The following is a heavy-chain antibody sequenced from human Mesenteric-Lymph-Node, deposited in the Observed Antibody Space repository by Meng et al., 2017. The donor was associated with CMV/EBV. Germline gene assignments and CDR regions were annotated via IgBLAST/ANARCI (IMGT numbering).Heavy chain of an antibody. CDR2: INHSGST. D-gene: IGHD3-10*01. V-gene: IGHV4-34*01. CDR1: GGSFSGYY. Sequence: QAHIKRRGASLFNPTEPLSLTCAVYGGSFSGYYWSWIRQPPGKGLEWIGEINHSGSTNYNPSLKSRVTISVDTSKNQFSLKLSSVTAADTAVYYCARGNHMVRGFSSTTFDYWGQGTLVTVSS. CDR3: ARGNHMVRGFSSTTFDY. J-gene: IGHJ4*02.